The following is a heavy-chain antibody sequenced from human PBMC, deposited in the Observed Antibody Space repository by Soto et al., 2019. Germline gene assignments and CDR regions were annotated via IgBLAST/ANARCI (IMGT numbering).Heavy chain of an antibody. CDR2: IYYSGST. J-gene: IGHJ6*03. Sequence: QLQLQESGPGLVKPSETLSLTCTVSAGSIISSSYYLGWIRQPPGKGLEWIGSIYYSGSTYYYPSLKSRVTISVDTSKNPFSLMLSSVTAADTAVYYCARSPKFYYYYMDVWGKGTTVTVS. CDR1: AGSIISSSYY. CDR3: ARSPKFYYYYMDV. V-gene: IGHV4-39*01.